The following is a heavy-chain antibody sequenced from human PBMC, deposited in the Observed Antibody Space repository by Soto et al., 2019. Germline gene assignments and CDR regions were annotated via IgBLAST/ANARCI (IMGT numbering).Heavy chain of an antibody. Sequence: HPGGSLRLSCAASGFTFSSYAMSWVRQAPGKGLEWVSAISGSGGSTYYADSVKGRFTISRDNSKNTLYLQMNSLRAEDTAVYYCAKGWVDHYDFWSGYYTPYYFDYWGQGT. CDR3: AKGWVDHYDFWSGYYTPYYFDY. D-gene: IGHD3-3*01. V-gene: IGHV3-23*01. J-gene: IGHJ4*02. CDR1: GFTFSSYA. CDR2: ISGSGGST.